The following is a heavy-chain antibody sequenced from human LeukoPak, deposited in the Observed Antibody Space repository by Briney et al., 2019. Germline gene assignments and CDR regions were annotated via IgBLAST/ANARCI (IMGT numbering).Heavy chain of an antibody. D-gene: IGHD5-18*01. V-gene: IGHV4-59*01. CDR3: ARDIGYSYDITYYYYGMDV. Sequence: SETLPLTCTVSGGSISSYYWSWIRQPPGKGLEWIGYIYYSGSTNYNPSLKSRVTISVDTSKNQFSLKLSSVTAADTAVYYCARDIGYSYDITYYYYGMDVWGQGTTVTVSS. CDR2: IYYSGST. CDR1: GGSISSYY. J-gene: IGHJ6*02.